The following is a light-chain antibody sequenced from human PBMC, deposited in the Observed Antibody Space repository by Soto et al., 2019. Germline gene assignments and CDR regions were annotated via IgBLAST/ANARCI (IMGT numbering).Light chain of an antibody. V-gene: IGKV3-20*01. CDR1: QSVISKY. CDR3: QHYGTSSWT. CDR2: GAS. Sequence: EIVLTQSPGTPSLSPGEGATLSCRASQSVISKYLAWYQQKPGQAPRLLIFGASSRATGIPDKFSGSGSGTDFTLTISRLEPDDFAVYYCQHYGTSSWTFGQGTKVDIK. J-gene: IGKJ1*01.